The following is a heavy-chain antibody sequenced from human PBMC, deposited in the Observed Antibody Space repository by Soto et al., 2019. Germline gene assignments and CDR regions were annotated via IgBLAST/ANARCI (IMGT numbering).Heavy chain of an antibody. Sequence: SETLSLTCAVYGGSFSSYYWSWIRQPPGKGLEWIGEINHSGSTNYNPSLKSRVTISVDTSKNQFSLKLSSVTAADTAVYYCERTRVRLRRIMDYYYYGMYVWGQGTTVTVSS. CDR2: INHSGST. D-gene: IGHD3-10*01. CDR1: GGSFSSYY. J-gene: IGHJ6*02. V-gene: IGHV4-34*01. CDR3: ERTRVRLRRIMDYYYYGMYV.